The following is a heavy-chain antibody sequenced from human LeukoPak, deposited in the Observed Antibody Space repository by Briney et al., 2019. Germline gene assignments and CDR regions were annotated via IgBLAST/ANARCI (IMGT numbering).Heavy chain of an antibody. CDR3: ARYIVSYPHDAFDI. D-gene: IGHD2-15*01. CDR2: IYYSGST. Sequence: SETLSLTCTVSGGSISSYYWSWIRPPPGKGLEWIGYIYYSGSTSYNPSLKSRVTISLDTSKNQFSLKLSSVTAADTAFYYCARYIVSYPHDAFDIWGQGTMVTVSS. CDR1: GGSISSYY. J-gene: IGHJ3*02. V-gene: IGHV4-59*01.